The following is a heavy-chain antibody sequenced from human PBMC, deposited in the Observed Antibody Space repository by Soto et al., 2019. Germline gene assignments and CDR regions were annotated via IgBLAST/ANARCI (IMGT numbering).Heavy chain of an antibody. CDR2: IYYSGST. CDR1: GGSFSGYY. Sequence: SETLSLTCAVYGGSFSGYYWSWIRRHPGKGLEWIGYIYYSGSTYYNPSLKSRVTISVDTSKNQFSLKLSSVTAADTAVYYCARAAIVLMVYAHPGWFDPWGQGTLVTVSS. V-gene: IGHV4-31*11. D-gene: IGHD2-8*01. CDR3: ARAAIVLMVYAHPGWFDP. J-gene: IGHJ5*02.